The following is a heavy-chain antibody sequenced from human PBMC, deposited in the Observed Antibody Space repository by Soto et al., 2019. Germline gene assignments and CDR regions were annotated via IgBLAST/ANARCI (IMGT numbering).Heavy chain of an antibody. J-gene: IGHJ4*02. CDR2: ISNSGTT. D-gene: IGHD3-10*01. Sequence: PGGSLRLSCAASGFTFRNCAMNWVRQAPGKGLEWVSTISNSGTTYYADSVKGRFTISRDTSKNTLYLQMNSLRADDTAVYYCAKGGMVRGVTPFWGQGTLVTVSS. V-gene: IGHV3-23*01. CDR1: GFTFRNCA. CDR3: AKGGMVRGVTPF.